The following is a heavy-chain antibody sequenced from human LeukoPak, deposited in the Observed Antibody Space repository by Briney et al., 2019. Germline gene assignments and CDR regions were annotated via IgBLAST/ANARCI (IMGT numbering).Heavy chain of an antibody. CDR2: ISVSGDAT. Sequence: PGGSLRLSCAASGFTFSSYWMSWVRQAPGKGLQWISSISVSGDATDYADSVKGRFTIYRDISKNTLYLQMNSLRAEDTAVYYCAREALEGAFDIWGQGTMVTVSS. D-gene: IGHD1-1*01. CDR3: AREALEGAFDI. CDR1: GFTFSSYW. V-gene: IGHV3-23*01. J-gene: IGHJ3*02.